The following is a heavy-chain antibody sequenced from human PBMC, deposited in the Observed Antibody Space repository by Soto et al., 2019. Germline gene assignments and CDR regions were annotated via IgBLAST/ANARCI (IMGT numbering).Heavy chain of an antibody. CDR1: GGTFSSYT. CDR2: IIPILGIA. CDR3: ARGRTGTYCSSTSCYNGFDY. V-gene: IGHV1-69*02. J-gene: IGHJ4*02. Sequence: QVQLVQSGAEVKKPGSSVKVSCKASGGTFSSYTISWVRQAPGQGLEWMGRIIPILGIANYAPKFQGRVTITADKSTSTAYMELSSLRSEDTAVYYCARGRTGTYCSSTSCYNGFDYWGQGPLVTVSS. D-gene: IGHD2-2*02.